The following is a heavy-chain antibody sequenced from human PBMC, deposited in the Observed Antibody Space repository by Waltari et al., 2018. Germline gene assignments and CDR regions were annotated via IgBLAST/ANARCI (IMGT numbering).Heavy chain of an antibody. CDR2: IYYSGST. D-gene: IGHD3-3*01. Sequence: QVQLQESGPGLVKPSETLSLTCTVSGGSLSSYYWSWIRQPPGTGLEWIGYIYYSGSTNYNPSLKSRVTISVDTSKNQFSLKLSSVTAADTAVYYCARGVKSGYDFWSGYYYMDVWGKGTTVTVSS. J-gene: IGHJ6*03. CDR1: GGSLSSYY. CDR3: ARGVKSGYDFWSGYYYMDV. V-gene: IGHV4-59*01.